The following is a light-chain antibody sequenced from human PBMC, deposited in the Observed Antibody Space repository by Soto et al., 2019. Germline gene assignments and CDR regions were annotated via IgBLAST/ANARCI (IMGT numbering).Light chain of an antibody. CDR2: DAS. CDR3: QQYNSYSLT. V-gene: IGKV3-15*01. Sequence: EIVMTQSPVTLSVSPGERATLSCRASQSVRSDLAWYQHKPGQAPRLLIYDASTRATGFPARFRGSGSGTEFTLTISSLQSEDFAVYYCQQYNSYSLTFGGGTKVEIK. J-gene: IGKJ4*01. CDR1: QSVRSD.